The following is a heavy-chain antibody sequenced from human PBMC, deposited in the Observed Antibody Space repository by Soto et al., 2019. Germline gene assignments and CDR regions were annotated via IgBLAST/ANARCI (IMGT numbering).Heavy chain of an antibody. Sequence: QVQLVESGGGVVQPGRSLRLSCAASGFTFSSYGMHWVRQAPGKGLEWVAVISYDGSNKYYADSVKGRFTISRDNSKNTLYLQMNSLRAEDTAVYYCAKDYGGNGVGFDYWGQGTLVTVSS. D-gene: IGHD4-17*01. V-gene: IGHV3-30*18. CDR1: GFTFSSYG. CDR2: ISYDGSNK. CDR3: AKDYGGNGVGFDY. J-gene: IGHJ4*02.